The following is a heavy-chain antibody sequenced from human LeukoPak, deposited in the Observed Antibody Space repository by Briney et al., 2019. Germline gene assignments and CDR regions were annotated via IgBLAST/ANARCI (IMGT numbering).Heavy chain of an antibody. Sequence: SGGSLRLSCAASGFTFSSYAMHWVRQAPGKGLEWVAVISYDGSNKYYADSVKGRFTISRDNSKNTLYLQMNSPRAEDTAVYYCARDYTAHDYWGQGTLVTVSS. V-gene: IGHV3-30-3*01. J-gene: IGHJ4*02. D-gene: IGHD4-11*01. CDR3: ARDYTAHDY. CDR2: ISYDGSNK. CDR1: GFTFSSYA.